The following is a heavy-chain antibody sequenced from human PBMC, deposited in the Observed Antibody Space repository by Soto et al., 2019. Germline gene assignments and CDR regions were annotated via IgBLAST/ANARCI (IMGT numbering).Heavy chain of an antibody. D-gene: IGHD6-19*01. CDR3: VKGGIAVAGYYFDY. Sequence: GGSLRLSCSSSGFTFSSYAMHWVRQAPGKGLEYVSAISSNGGSTYYADSVKGRFTISRDNSKNTLYLQMSSLRAEDTAVYYCVKGGIAVAGYYFDYGGQGTLVTVSS. CDR2: ISSNGGST. CDR1: GFTFSSYA. V-gene: IGHV3-64D*08. J-gene: IGHJ4*02.